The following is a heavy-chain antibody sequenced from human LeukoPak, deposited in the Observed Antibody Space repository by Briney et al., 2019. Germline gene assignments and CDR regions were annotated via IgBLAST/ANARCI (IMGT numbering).Heavy chain of an antibody. Sequence: PGGSPRLSCAASGFTFSSYGMHWVRQAPGKGLEWVAVISYDGSNKYYADSVKGRFTISRDNSKNTLYLQMNSLRAEDTAVYYCAKDAWYCSSTSCYRFSYYYGMDVWGQGTTVTVSS. CDR3: AKDAWYCSSTSCYRFSYYYGMDV. CDR1: GFTFSSYG. J-gene: IGHJ6*02. V-gene: IGHV3-30*18. D-gene: IGHD2-2*01. CDR2: ISYDGSNK.